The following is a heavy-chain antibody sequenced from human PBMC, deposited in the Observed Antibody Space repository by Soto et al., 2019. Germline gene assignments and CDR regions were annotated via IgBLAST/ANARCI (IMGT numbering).Heavy chain of an antibody. D-gene: IGHD3-22*01. CDR2: INGGNDKT. V-gene: IGHV1-3*01. CDR3: ARVGYFDSDGFPRPYDY. Sequence: ASGKVSCEASGYNFTAYAIYWVRQAPRQRLEWLGWINGGNDKTGYSQRFQGRLSITKKTSATTAFMELSNLRSEDTAVYYCARVGYFDSDGFPRPYDYWGEGAMVPIYS. J-gene: IGHJ4*02. CDR1: GYNFTAYA.